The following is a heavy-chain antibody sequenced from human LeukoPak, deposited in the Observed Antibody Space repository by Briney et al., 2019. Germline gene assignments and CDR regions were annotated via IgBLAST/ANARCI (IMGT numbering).Heavy chain of an antibody. CDR2: VSHSGSI. J-gene: IGHJ4*02. CDR1: GGSISSSRYS. CDR3: WAIVTTIKLDF. V-gene: IGHV4-39*01. Sequence: TSETLSVTCTGSGGSISSSRYSWGWIRQPPRKRLEWIGSVSHSGSINYDPSLKNRVTISVDTSKNQFSLKLSSVTAADTAVYYCWAIVTTIKLDFWGQGTLVTVSS. D-gene: IGHD5-12*01.